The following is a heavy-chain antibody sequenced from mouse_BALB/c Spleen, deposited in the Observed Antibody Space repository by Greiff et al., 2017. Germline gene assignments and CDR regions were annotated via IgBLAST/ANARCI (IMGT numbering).Heavy chain of an antibody. J-gene: IGHJ4*01. CDR3: ARSPYGGAMDY. D-gene: IGHD1-1*01. CDR2: IYPGDGDT. V-gene: IGHV1-80*01. CDR1: GYAFSSYW. Sequence: QVQLQQSGAELVRPGSSVKISCKASGYAFSSYWMNWVKQRPGQGLEWIGQIYPGDGDTNYNGKFKSKATLTADKSSSTAYMQLSSLTSEDSAVYFCARSPYGGAMDYWGQGTSVTVSA.